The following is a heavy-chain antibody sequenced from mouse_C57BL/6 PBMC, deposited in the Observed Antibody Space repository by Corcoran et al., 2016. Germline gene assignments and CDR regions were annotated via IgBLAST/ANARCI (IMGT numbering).Heavy chain of an antibody. CDR1: GFNIKDYY. Sequence: EVQLQQSGAELVRPGASVKLSSTASGFNIKDYYMHWVKQRPEQGLEWIGRIDPEDGDTEYAPKFQGKATMTADTSSNTAYLQLSSLTSEDTAVYYCTTVYGKDYFDYWGQGTTLTVSS. D-gene: IGHD2-1*01. V-gene: IGHV14-1*01. CDR2: IDPEDGDT. CDR3: TTVYGKDYFDY. J-gene: IGHJ2*01.